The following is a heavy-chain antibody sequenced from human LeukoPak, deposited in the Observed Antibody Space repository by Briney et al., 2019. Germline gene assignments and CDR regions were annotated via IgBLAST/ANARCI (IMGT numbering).Heavy chain of an antibody. CDR2: IKQDGSEK. V-gene: IGHV3-7*03. D-gene: IGHD5-18*01. CDR1: GFTFSSYW. Sequence: GGSLRLFCAASGFTFSSYWMSWVRQAPGKGLEWVANIKQDGSEKYYVDSVKGRFTISRDNAKNSLYLQMNSLRAEDTAVYYCARGTGYRYEDYFDYWGQGTLVTVSS. CDR3: ARGTGYRYEDYFDY. J-gene: IGHJ4*02.